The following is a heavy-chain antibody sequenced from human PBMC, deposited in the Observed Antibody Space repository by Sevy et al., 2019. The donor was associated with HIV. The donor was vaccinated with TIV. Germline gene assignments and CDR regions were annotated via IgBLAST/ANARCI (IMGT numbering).Heavy chain of an antibody. CDR1: EFTFSSYS. Sequence: GGSLRLSCAASEFTFSSYSMNWVRQAPGKGLEWVAYISSSSSSIYYVDSVKGLFTISRDNAKNSLYLQMNSLRDEDTAVYYCARGNWDYVQGYMDVWGKGTTVTVSS. V-gene: IGHV3-48*02. D-gene: IGHD3-16*01. CDR3: ARGNWDYVQGYMDV. CDR2: ISSSSSSI. J-gene: IGHJ6*03.